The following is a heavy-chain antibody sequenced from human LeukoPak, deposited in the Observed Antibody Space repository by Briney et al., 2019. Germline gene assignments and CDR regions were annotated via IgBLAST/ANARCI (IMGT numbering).Heavy chain of an antibody. CDR2: SNTDGTI. V-gene: IGHV3-48*02. Sequence: GGSLRLSCAASGFTFSSYGMNWVRQAPGKGLEWISYSNTDGTISYADSVKGRFTISRDNAENSLYLQMNSLRDEDTAVYFCVRDRDYAFDFWGQGTMVTVSS. CDR3: VRDRDYAFDF. J-gene: IGHJ3*01. CDR1: GFTFSSYG.